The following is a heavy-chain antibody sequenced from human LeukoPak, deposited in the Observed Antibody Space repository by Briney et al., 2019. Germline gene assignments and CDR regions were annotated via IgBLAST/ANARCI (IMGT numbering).Heavy chain of an antibody. D-gene: IGHD3-10*01. CDR1: GGSISSYY. CDR2: IYYSGST. V-gene: IGHV4-59*01. J-gene: IGHJ4*02. CDR3: ARDPLWLGEGYFDY. Sequence: SETLSLTCTVSGGSISSYYWSWIRQPPGKGLEWIGYIYYSGSTNYNPSLKSRVTISVDTSKNQFSLKLSSVTAADTAVYYCARDPLWLGEGYFDYWGQGTLVTVPS.